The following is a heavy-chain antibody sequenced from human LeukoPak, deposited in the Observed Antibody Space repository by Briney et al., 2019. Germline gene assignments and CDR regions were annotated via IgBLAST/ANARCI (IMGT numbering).Heavy chain of an antibody. CDR3: ARRGHYGSGSYYGAFDI. V-gene: IGHV4-4*07. J-gene: IGHJ3*02. CDR1: GGSISSYY. Sequence: PSETLSLTCTVSGGSISSYYWSWIRQPAGKGLEWIGRIYTSGSTNYNPSLKSRVTMSVDTSKNQLSLKLSSVTAADTAVYYCARRGHYGSGSYYGAFDIWGQGTMVTVSS. D-gene: IGHD3-10*01. CDR2: IYTSGST.